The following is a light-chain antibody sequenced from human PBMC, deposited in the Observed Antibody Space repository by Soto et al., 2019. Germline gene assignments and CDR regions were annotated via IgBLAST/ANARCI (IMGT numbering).Light chain of an antibody. V-gene: IGKV1-33*01. CDR3: QHCDYLPI. J-gene: IGKJ3*01. Sequence: DSQMPQSPSSLSASVGDRVTITCQASQDITSYLNWYQHKPGKAPKLLIYDASILEAGVPPRFSGSGSGTDFTLTISSLQPEDVATYYCQHCDYLPIFGPGTTVDFK. CDR2: DAS. CDR1: QDITSY.